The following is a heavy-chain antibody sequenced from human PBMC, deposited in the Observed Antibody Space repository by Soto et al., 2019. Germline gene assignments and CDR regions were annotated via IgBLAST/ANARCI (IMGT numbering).Heavy chain of an antibody. Sequence: GGSLRLSCAASGFTFSSYAMSWVRQAPGKGLEWVSAISGSGGSTYYADSVKGRFTISRDNSKNTLYLQMSSLRAEDTAVYYCAKARYFDWLPDFDYWGQGTLVTVSS. CDR2: ISGSGGST. D-gene: IGHD3-9*01. CDR1: GFTFSSYA. CDR3: AKARYFDWLPDFDY. J-gene: IGHJ4*02. V-gene: IGHV3-23*01.